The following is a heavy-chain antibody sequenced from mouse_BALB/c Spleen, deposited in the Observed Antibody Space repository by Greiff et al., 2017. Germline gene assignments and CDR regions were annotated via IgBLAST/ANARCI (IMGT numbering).Heavy chain of an antibody. Sequence: QVQLKQSGPGLVAPSQSLSITCTVSGFSLSRYSVHWVRQPPGKGLEWLGMIWGGGSTDYNSALKSRLSISKDNSKSQVFLKMNSLQTDDTAMYYCARSSITTVVGGGYFDVWGAGTTVTVSS. V-gene: IGHV2-6-4*01. CDR2: IWGGGST. CDR3: ARSSITTVVGGGYFDV. CDR1: GFSLSRYS. D-gene: IGHD1-1*01. J-gene: IGHJ1*01.